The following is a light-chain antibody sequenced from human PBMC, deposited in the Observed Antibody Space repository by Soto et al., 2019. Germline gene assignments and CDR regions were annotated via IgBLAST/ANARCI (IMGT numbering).Light chain of an antibody. CDR1: ESVSSR. CDR2: EAS. CDR3: QQYNYYRT. V-gene: IGKV1-5*03. J-gene: IGKJ1*01. Sequence: DIQMTQSPFSLSASVGDRVTITCRASESVSSRLAWYQQKPGKAPKLLISEASSVESGVPSRFSGSESGTEFTLTISSLQPDDFATYYCQQYNYYRTFGQGTEVEMK.